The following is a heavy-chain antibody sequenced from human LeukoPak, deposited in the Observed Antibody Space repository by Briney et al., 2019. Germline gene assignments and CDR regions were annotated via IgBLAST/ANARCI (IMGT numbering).Heavy chain of an antibody. D-gene: IGHD2-2*01. J-gene: IGHJ5*02. CDR1: GGTFSSYA. Sequence: SVKVSCKASGGTFSSYAISWVRQAPGQGLEWMGGIIPIFGTANYAQKFQGRVTITADESTSTAYMELRSLRSDDTAVYYCARDWALLGYCSSTSCSYNWFDPWGQGTLVTVSS. V-gene: IGHV1-69*13. CDR2: IIPIFGTA. CDR3: ARDWALLGYCSSTSCSYNWFDP.